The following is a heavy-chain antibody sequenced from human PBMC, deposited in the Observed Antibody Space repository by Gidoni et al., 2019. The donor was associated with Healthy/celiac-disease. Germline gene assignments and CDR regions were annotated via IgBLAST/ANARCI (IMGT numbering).Heavy chain of an antibody. CDR2: INHSGST. Sequence: QVQLQQLGAGLLKPSETLSLTCAVYGGSFSGYYWSWIRQPPGKGLEWIGEINHSGSTNYNPSLKSRVTISVDTSKNQFSLKLSSVTAADTAVYYCARGGPYCSSTSCYLGNYYYYMDVWGKGTTVTVSS. CDR1: GGSFSGYY. V-gene: IGHV4-34*01. CDR3: ARGGPYCSSTSCYLGNYYYYMDV. J-gene: IGHJ6*03. D-gene: IGHD2-2*01.